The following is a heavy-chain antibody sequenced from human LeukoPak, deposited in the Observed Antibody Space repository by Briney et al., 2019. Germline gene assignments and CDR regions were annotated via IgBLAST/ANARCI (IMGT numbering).Heavy chain of an antibody. CDR1: GYTFTSYD. V-gene: IGHV1-8*01. D-gene: IGHD2-2*02. J-gene: IGHJ6*03. CDR3: ARGRCSSTSCYIDYYYMDV. Sequence: GASVKVSCKASGYTFTSYDINWVRQATGQGLEWMGWMNPNSGNTGYAQKFQGRVTMTRNTSISTAYMELSSLRSEDTAVYYCARGRCSSTSCYIDYYYMDVWGKGTTVTVSS. CDR2: MNPNSGNT.